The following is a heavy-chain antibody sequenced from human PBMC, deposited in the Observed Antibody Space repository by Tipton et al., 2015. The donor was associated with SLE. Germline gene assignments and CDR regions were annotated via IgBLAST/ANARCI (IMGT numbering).Heavy chain of an antibody. V-gene: IGHV4-61*01. CDR1: GGSVSSGSYY. CDR2: IYYSGST. D-gene: IGHD1-26*01. J-gene: IGHJ4*02. Sequence: TLSLTCTVSGGSVSSGSYYWSWIRQPPGKGLEWIGYIYYSGSTNYNPSLRSRGYISIDTSKNQFSLNLSSVTAADTAVYYCARAGAVGATLQFDYWGQGTLVTVSS. CDR3: ARAGAVGATLQFDY.